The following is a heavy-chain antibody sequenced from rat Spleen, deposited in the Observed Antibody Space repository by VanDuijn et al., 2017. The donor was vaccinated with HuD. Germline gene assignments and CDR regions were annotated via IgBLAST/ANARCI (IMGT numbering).Heavy chain of an antibody. Sequence: EVQLVESGGGLVQPGRSLKLSCAASGFTFSNYGMHWIRQAPTKGLEWVASISPSGGNTYYRDSVKGRFTISRDNAKSTLYLQMDSLRSEDTATYYCARHSSGYRLMDAWGQGASVTVSS. CDR2: ISPSGGNT. J-gene: IGHJ4*01. CDR3: ARHSSGYRLMDA. V-gene: IGHV5-19*01. CDR1: GFTFSNYG. D-gene: IGHD4-3*01.